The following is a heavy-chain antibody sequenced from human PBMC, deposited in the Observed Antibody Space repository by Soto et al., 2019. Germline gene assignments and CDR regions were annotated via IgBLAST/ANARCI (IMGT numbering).Heavy chain of an antibody. D-gene: IGHD1-26*01. CDR2: ITSSSSYI. Sequence: EVQLVESGGGLVKPGGSLRLSCAASGFTFSSFSMSWVRQAPGKGLEWVSSITSSSSYIYYADSVKGRFTISRDNARNSLYLQMNSLRAEDTAVYYCATLSFAELGIDYWGQGTLVTVSS. V-gene: IGHV3-21*01. J-gene: IGHJ4*02. CDR1: GFTFSSFS. CDR3: ATLSFAELGIDY.